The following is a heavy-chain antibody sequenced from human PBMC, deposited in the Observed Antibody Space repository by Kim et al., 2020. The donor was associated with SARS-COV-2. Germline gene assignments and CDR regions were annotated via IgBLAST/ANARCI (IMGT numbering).Heavy chain of an antibody. D-gene: IGHD1-26*01. Sequence: SETLSLTCTVSGGSISNYYWSWIRQPPGKGLEWIGYIYYSGSTSYNPSLKSRVTISVDTSKNQFSLKLSSVTATDTAVYYCARGQWELNAWGQGTLVTVSS. J-gene: IGHJ5*02. CDR3: ARGQWELNA. V-gene: IGHV4-59*08. CDR1: GGSISNYY. CDR2: IYYSGST.